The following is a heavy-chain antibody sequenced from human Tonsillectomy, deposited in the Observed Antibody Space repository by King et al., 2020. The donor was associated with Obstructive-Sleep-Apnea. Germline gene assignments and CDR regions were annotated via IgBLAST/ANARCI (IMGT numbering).Heavy chain of an antibody. Sequence: VQLVESGGGLVQPGRSLRLSCAASGFIFDDYAMHWVRQAPGKGLAWVAGISWNSGSIGYADSVKGRVTISRDHAKNHLHLQMNSLRAEDTAFYYCAKDNSSGWYRGLDYWGQGTLVIVSS. D-gene: IGHD6-19*01. J-gene: IGHJ4*02. CDR3: AKDNSSGWYRGLDY. CDR1: GFIFDDYA. V-gene: IGHV3-9*01. CDR2: ISWNSGSI.